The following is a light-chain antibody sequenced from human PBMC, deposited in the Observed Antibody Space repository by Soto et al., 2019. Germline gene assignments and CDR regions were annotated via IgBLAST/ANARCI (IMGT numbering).Light chain of an antibody. J-gene: IGKJ2*01. CDR2: SAS. Sequence: DIQMTQSPSSLSASVGDRVTITCRTSQPIGTDLDWYQHKPGNAPKLMIFSASTLHSGVPSRFSGSGSGTEFTLTISSLQPEDFATYYCQVTHSTFGQGTRLESK. CDR3: QVTHST. V-gene: IGKV1-39*01. CDR1: QPIGTD.